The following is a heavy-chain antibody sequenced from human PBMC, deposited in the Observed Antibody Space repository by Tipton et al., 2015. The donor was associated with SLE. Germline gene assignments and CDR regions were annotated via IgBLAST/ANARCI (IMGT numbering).Heavy chain of an antibody. CDR1: GGSFSGYY. Sequence: SLTCAVYGGSFSGYYWSWIRQPPGKGLEWIGYISYSGSTNYNPSLRSRVTISLDTSKNQFSLKLSSVTAADTAVYYCASFGAANYYYYYMDVWGKGTTVTVSS. CDR3: ASFGAANYYYYYMDV. D-gene: IGHD3-16*01. CDR2: ISYSGST. V-gene: IGHV4-59*01. J-gene: IGHJ6*03.